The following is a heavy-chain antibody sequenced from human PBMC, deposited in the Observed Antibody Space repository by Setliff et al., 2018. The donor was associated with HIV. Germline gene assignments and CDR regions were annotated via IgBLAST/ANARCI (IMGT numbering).Heavy chain of an antibody. V-gene: IGHV1-2*02. Sequence: GASVKVSCKASGYTFTGYYMHWVRQAPGQGLEWMGWINPNSGGTNYAQKFQGRVTMTRDTSISTVYMELSRLRSDDTAVYYCARDLLAVANTYYYYYMDVWGKGTTVTVSS. CDR3: ARDLLAVANTYYYYYMDV. CDR2: INPNSGGT. J-gene: IGHJ6*03. CDR1: GYTFTGYY. D-gene: IGHD6-19*01.